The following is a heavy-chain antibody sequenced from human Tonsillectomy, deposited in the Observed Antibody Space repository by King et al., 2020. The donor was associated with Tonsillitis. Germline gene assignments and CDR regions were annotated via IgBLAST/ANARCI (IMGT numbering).Heavy chain of an antibody. CDR1: GGSISSVGYY. CDR3: AGVGGWYRMFDY. CDR2: IYYSGST. D-gene: IGHD6-19*01. V-gene: IGHV4-31*03. J-gene: IGHJ4*02. Sequence: VQLQESGPGLVKPSQTLSLTCTVSGGSISSVGYYWSWIRQHPGKGLEWIGYIYYSGSTYHNPPLKSRLTISVDTSKNQFSLRLNSVTAADTAVYYCAGVGGWYRMFDYWGQGTLVTVSS.